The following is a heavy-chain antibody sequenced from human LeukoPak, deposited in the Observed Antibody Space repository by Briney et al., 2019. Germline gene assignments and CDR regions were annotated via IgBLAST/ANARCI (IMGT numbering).Heavy chain of an antibody. CDR2: INHSGST. J-gene: IGHJ4*02. CDR3: AREGIAVARRGFDY. V-gene: IGHV4-34*01. D-gene: IGHD6-19*01. CDR1: GGSFSGYY. Sequence: SETLSLTCAVYGGSFSGYYWSWIRQPPGKGLEWIGEINHSGSTNYNPSLKGRVTISVDTSKNQFSLKLSSVTAADTAVYYCAREGIAVARRGFDYWGQGTLVTVSS.